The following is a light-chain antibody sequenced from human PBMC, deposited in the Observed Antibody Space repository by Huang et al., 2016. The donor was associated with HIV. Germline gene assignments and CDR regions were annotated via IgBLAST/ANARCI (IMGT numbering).Light chain of an antibody. V-gene: IGKV3-15*01. CDR3: QQYNNWPPVT. CDR1: ESVVRT. Sequence: ETVMTQSPATLSVSPGESVTLSCRASESVVRTVAWYQQRPGPAPRLLIYGASTRATGIPARFSGRGSGTEFTLTISSLQSEDLAVYYCQQYNNWPPVTFGQGTRLEIK. J-gene: IGKJ5*01. CDR2: GAS.